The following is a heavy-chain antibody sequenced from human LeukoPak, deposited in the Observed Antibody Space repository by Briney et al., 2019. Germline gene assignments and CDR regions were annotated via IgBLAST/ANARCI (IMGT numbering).Heavy chain of an antibody. D-gene: IGHD6-19*01. V-gene: IGHV4-59*01. CDR2: IYYSGST. CDR1: GGSINSYY. J-gene: IGHJ4*02. Sequence: SETLSLTCTASGGSINSYYWSWIRQPPGKGLEWVGYIYYSGSTNYKPSLKRRVTISVDTSKNQFSLKVSSVTAADTAVYYCASSRSSSGWSLIDYWGQGALVTVSS. CDR3: ASSRSSSGWSLIDY.